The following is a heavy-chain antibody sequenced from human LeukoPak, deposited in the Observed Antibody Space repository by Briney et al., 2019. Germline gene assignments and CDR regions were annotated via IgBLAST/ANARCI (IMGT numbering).Heavy chain of an antibody. J-gene: IGHJ6*03. CDR2: IIPIFSTA. Sequence: ASVKVSCKASGGTFSSYAISWVRQAPGQGLEWMGGIIPIFSTANYAQKFQGRVTITADKSTSTAYMELSSLRSEDTAVYYCARGRYSSSDYYYYYMDVWGKGTTVTVSS. CDR1: GGTFSSYA. V-gene: IGHV1-69*06. D-gene: IGHD6-6*01. CDR3: ARGRYSSSDYYYYYMDV.